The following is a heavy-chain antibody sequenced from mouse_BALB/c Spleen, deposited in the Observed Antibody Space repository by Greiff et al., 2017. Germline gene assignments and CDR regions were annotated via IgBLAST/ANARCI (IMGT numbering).Heavy chain of an antibody. Sequence: EVKLMESGGGLVKPGGSLKLSCAASGFTFSDYYMYWVRQTPEKRLEWVATISDGGSYTYYPDSVKGRFTISRDNAKNNLYLQMSSLKSEDTAMYYCARGVWYHAMDYWGQGTSVTVSS. J-gene: IGHJ4*01. V-gene: IGHV5-4*02. D-gene: IGHD2-10*02. CDR2: ISDGGSYT. CDR3: ARGVWYHAMDY. CDR1: GFTFSDYY.